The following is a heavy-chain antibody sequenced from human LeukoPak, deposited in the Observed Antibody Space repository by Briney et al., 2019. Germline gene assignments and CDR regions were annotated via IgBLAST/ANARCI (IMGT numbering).Heavy chain of an antibody. J-gene: IGHJ4*02. Sequence: GGSLRLSCAASGFTFSSYAMHWVRQAPGKGLEWVAVISYDGSNKYYADSVKGRFTISRDNSKNTLYLQMNSLRAEDTAVYYCAKDSEPFYYDSSGYSDYWGQGTLVTVSS. V-gene: IGHV3-30-3*01. CDR2: ISYDGSNK. CDR3: AKDSEPFYYDSSGYSDY. CDR1: GFTFSSYA. D-gene: IGHD3-22*01.